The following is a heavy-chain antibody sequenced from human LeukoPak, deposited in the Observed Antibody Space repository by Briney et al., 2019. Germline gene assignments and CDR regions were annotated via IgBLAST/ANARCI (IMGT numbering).Heavy chain of an antibody. CDR3: ARAPPAEMGPFDP. V-gene: IGHV1-69*05. CDR1: GGTFSSYA. J-gene: IGHJ5*02. CDR2: IIPIFGTA. Sequence: ASVKVSRKASGGTFSSYAISWVRQAPGQGLEWMGGIIPIFGTANYAQKFQGRVTITTDESTSTAYMELSSLRSEDTAVYYCARAPPAEMGPFDPWGQGTLVTVSS. D-gene: IGHD5-24*01.